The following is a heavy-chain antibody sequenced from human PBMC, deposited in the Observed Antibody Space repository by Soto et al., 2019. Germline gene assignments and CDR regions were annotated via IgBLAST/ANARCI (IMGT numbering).Heavy chain of an antibody. D-gene: IGHD4-17*01. V-gene: IGHV2-5*02. CDR1: GFSLSTSEVG. CDR2: IFWDDSK. J-gene: IGHJ4*02. CDR3: AHRRGYGDYLKLFDY. Sequence: QITLKESGPTLVKPTQTLTLTCTFSGFSLSTSEVGVGWIRQPPGKALEWLALIFWDDSKRFNRYLRSRLTTPKDTSKTQVVLTMTNMDPVDTATYYCAHRRGYGDYLKLFDYWGQGTLVTVSS.